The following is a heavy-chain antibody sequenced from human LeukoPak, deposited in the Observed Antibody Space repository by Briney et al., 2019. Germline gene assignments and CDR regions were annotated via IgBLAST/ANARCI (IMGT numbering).Heavy chain of an antibody. CDR3: ARANRPFHSSGWYEDY. D-gene: IGHD6-19*01. V-gene: IGHV3-30-3*01. J-gene: IGHJ4*02. CDR1: GFTFSSYA. Sequence: GGSLRLSCAASGFTFSSYAMHWVRQAPGKGLEWVALISYDGSNQNYADSVKGRFTISRDNPKNTLYLHMNSLRAEDTAVYYCARANRPFHSSGWYEDYWGQGTLVTVSS. CDR2: ISYDGSNQ.